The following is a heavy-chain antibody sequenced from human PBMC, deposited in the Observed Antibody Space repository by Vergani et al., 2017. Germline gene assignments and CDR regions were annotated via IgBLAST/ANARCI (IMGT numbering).Heavy chain of an antibody. CDR1: GFTFSSYG. J-gene: IGHJ6*02. CDR3: ARDRLAYYDFWKPYYYGMDV. D-gene: IGHD3-3*01. CDR2: IWYDGSNK. V-gene: IGHV3-33*01. Sequence: QVQLVESGGGVVQPGRSLRLSCAASGFTFSSYGMHWVRQAPGKGLEWVAVIWYDGSNKYYADSVKGRFTISRDNSKNTLYLQMNSLRAEDTAVYYCARDRLAYYDFWKPYYYGMDVWGQGP.